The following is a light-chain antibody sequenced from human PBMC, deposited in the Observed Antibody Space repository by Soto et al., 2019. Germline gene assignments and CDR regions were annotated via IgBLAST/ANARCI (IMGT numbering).Light chain of an antibody. Sequence: EIVLTQSPGTLSLSPGERATLSCRASQSVSSNYLAWYQQKPGQAPRLLIYGASSRATGIPERFSGSGSGTDFTLTSSRLEPEDFAVYYCQQYGSAPYTFGQGTKLEIK. V-gene: IGKV3-20*01. J-gene: IGKJ2*01. CDR1: QSVSSNY. CDR2: GAS. CDR3: QQYGSAPYT.